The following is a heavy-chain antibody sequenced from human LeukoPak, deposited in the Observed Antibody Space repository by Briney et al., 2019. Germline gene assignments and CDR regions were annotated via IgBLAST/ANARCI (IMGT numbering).Heavy chain of an antibody. Sequence: GASVKVSCKASGYTFTSYDINWVRQATGQGLEWMGWMNPNSGNTGYAQKFQGRVTMTRNTSISTAYMELSSLRSEDTAVYYCARGGYYGSGSYPFSIKDYWGQGTLVTVSS. CDR2: MNPNSGNT. CDR3: ARGGYYGSGSYPFSIKDY. V-gene: IGHV1-8*02. J-gene: IGHJ4*02. D-gene: IGHD3-10*01. CDR1: GYTFTSYD.